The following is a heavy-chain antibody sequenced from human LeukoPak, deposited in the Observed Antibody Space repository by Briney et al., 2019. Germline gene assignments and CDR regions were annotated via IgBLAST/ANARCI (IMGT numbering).Heavy chain of an antibody. Sequence: GGSLRLSCSASGFTISSYWMHWVRQAPGKGLVWVSRINPAGSVTNHADSVRGRFTISRDTATNTLYLEMYSLRAEDTAVYYYSRDFVGAEDYWGQGTLVTVSS. J-gene: IGHJ4*02. CDR3: SRDFVGAEDY. V-gene: IGHV3-74*01. CDR1: GFTISSYW. CDR2: INPAGSVT. D-gene: IGHD3-16*01.